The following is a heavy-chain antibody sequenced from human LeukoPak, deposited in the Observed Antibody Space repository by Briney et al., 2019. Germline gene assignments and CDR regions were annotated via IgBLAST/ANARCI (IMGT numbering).Heavy chain of an antibody. CDR3: AKDRIGYCSSTSCQTLKN. D-gene: IGHD2-2*01. J-gene: IGHJ4*02. CDR1: GFTFSSYA. Sequence: PGGSLRLSCAASGFTFSSYAMHWVRQAPGKGLEWVAVISYDGSNKYYADSVKGRFTISRDNSKNTLYVQMNSLRAEDTAVYYCAKDRIGYCSSTSCQTLKNWGQGTLVTVSS. CDR2: ISYDGSNK. V-gene: IGHV3-30-3*01.